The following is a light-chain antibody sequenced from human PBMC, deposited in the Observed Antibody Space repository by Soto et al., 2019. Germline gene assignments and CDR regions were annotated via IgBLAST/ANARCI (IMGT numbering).Light chain of an antibody. CDR2: WAS. Sequence: DIVMTQSPDSLAVSLGERATINCKSSLSVLHSSNNRNYLAWYQQKPGQPPKLLIYWASTRESGVPDRFGGSGSGTDFTLTISGLQAEDVAVYYCQQYYSSPTFGQGTKLEIK. CDR3: QQYYSSPT. CDR1: LSVLHSSNNRNY. V-gene: IGKV4-1*01. J-gene: IGKJ2*01.